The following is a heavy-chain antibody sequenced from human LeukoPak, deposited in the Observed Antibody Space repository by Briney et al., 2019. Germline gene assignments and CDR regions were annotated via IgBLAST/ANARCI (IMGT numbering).Heavy chain of an antibody. J-gene: IGHJ6*02. Sequence: HGEPLQISCKGSGSPFTGSWIAWVRPIPGQGLEWMGIIYPRDSDTRYSPSFQGEVTISADKSITTAYLQGSSLKASDTAMYYCARHLKIMDVWGQGTTVTVSS. CDR3: ARHLKIMDV. CDR1: GSPFTGSW. CDR2: IYPRDSDT. V-gene: IGHV5-51*01.